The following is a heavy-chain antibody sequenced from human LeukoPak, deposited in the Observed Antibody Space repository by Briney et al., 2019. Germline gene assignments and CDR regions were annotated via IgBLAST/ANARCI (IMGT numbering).Heavy chain of an antibody. Sequence: EGSLRLSCAASGFTFSSYAMHWVRQAPGKGLEWVAVISYDGSNKYYADSVKGRFTISRDNSKNTLYLQMNSLRAEDTAVYYCAKDRAGYGDAFDVWGQGTMVTVSS. CDR1: GFTFSSYA. V-gene: IGHV3-30-3*01. CDR2: ISYDGSNK. J-gene: IGHJ3*01. D-gene: IGHD5-18*01. CDR3: AKDRAGYGDAFDV.